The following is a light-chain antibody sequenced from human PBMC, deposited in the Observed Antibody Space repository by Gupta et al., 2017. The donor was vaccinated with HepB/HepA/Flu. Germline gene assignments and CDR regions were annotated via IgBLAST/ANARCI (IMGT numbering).Light chain of an antibody. CDR1: SSNIGGNY. CDR3: ATWESDGGV. CDR2: END. V-gene: IGLV1-51*01. Sequence: QSVLTQPPPVSATPGQKVTIPSSGSSSNIGGNYVSWYQQLPEKAPKLLIYENDKRPSGIPDRFSGSKSGTSATLGITGLQPGDEADYYCATWESDGGVFGGGTKLTVL. J-gene: IGLJ3*02.